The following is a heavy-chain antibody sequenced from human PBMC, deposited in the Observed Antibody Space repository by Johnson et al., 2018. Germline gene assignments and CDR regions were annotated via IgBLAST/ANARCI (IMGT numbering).Heavy chain of an antibody. D-gene: IGHD3-16*01. Sequence: VQLVESGGGLVQPGGSLRLSCAASGVTFSSYGMHWVRQAPGQGLVVVSRIRWNSGSRGYADSVKGRFTISRDTAKNSLYLQRNSLRAEDTALYYCAKDWAGGPYYYGMDGGSQGTTVTVSS. CDR3: AKDWAGGPYYYGMDG. CDR1: GVTFSSYG. V-gene: IGHV3-74*01. J-gene: IGHJ6*02. CDR2: IRWNSGSR.